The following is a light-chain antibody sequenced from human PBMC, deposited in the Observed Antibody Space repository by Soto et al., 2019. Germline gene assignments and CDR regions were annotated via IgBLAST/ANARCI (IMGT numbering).Light chain of an antibody. CDR1: TNDVGKYNL. V-gene: IGLV2-23*02. CDR3: CSYVIGSAL. J-gene: IGLJ2*01. CDR2: EVT. Sequence: QSVLTQPASVSGSPGQSITISCSGTTNDVGKYNLVSWYQHHPDKAPKLMIYEVTKRPSGVSNRFSGSKSGNTASLTISGLQAEDEADYYCCSYVIGSALFGGGTKLTVL.